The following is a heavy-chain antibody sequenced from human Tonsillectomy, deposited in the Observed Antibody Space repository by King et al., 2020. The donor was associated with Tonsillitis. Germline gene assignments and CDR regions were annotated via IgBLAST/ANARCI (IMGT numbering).Heavy chain of an antibody. Sequence: VQLVESGVGLIQPGGSLRLVCAASGFTVSSNYMSWVRQAPGKGLEWASGIYSGGSPYYADSVKGRFTISRDNSKNPLYLQMNSLRAEDTAVYYCARDRGLSLYYYYGMDVWGQGTTVTVSS. J-gene: IGHJ6*02. D-gene: IGHD3-10*01. CDR3: ARDRGLSLYYYYGMDV. V-gene: IGHV3-53*01. CDR1: GFTVSSNY. CDR2: IYSGGSP.